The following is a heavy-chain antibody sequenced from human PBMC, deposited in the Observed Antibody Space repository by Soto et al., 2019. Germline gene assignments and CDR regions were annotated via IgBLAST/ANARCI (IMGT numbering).Heavy chain of an antibody. D-gene: IGHD4-17*01. CDR3: ARDPHPTAGGYYYYGMDV. Sequence: PGGSLRLSCAASGFTFSSYGMHWVRQAPGKGLEWVAVIWYDGSNKYYADSVKGRFTISRDNSKNTLYLQMNSLRAEDTAVYYCARDPHPTAGGYYYYGMDVWGQGTTVTVSS. V-gene: IGHV3-33*01. J-gene: IGHJ6*02. CDR2: IWYDGSNK. CDR1: GFTFSSYG.